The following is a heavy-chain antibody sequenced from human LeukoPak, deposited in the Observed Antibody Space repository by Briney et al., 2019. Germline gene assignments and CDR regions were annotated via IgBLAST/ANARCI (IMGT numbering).Heavy chain of an antibody. V-gene: IGHV3-30*18. CDR2: ISYDGSNK. D-gene: IGHD6-13*01. Sequence: GRSLRLSCAASRFTFSSYGMHWVRQAPGKGLEWVAVISYDGSNKYYADSVKGRFTISRDNSKNTLYLQTNSLRAEDTAVYYCAKASPDSSSWDFDYWGQGTLVTVSS. CDR3: AKASPDSSSWDFDY. CDR1: RFTFSSYG. J-gene: IGHJ4*02.